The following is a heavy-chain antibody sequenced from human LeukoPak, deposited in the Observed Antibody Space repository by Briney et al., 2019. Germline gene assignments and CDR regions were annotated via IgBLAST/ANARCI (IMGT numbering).Heavy chain of an antibody. CDR3: ARARWSSTGWFLGY. D-gene: IGHD6-19*01. CDR2: VNPQGSGT. V-gene: IGHV3-74*01. Sequence: GGSLRLSCAASGFTFSSYRMHWVRQAPGKGLVWVSRVNPQGSGTSYTDSVKGRFTISRDNAKDALHLQMDNLRAEDTAVYYCARARWSSTGWFLGYWGQGTLVTVSS. CDR1: GFTFSSYR. J-gene: IGHJ4*02.